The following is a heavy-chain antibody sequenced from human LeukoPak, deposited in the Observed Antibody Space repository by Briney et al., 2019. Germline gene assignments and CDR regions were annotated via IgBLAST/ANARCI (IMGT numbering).Heavy chain of an antibody. CDR1: GYTLTSYD. J-gene: IGHJ5*02. CDR2: MNPNSGNT. D-gene: IGHD3-3*01. Sequence: ASVKVSCKASGYTLTSYDINWVRQATGQGLEWMGWMNPNSGNTGYAQKFQGRVTITRNTSISTAYMELSSLRSEDTAVYYCARSPIPRITIFGVVIHNWFDPWGQGTLVTVSS. CDR3: ARSPIPRITIFGVVIHNWFDP. V-gene: IGHV1-8*03.